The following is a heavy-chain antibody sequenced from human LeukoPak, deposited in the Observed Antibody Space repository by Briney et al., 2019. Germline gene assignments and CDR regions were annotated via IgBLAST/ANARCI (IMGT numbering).Heavy chain of an antibody. D-gene: IGHD5-12*01. CDR2: IYMNGVT. CDR3: VKGGRWLLGSLYFDY. V-gene: IGHV3-53*05. CDR1: GFTVSANY. J-gene: IGHJ4*02. Sequence: GGSLRLSCAASGFTVSANYMSWVRQAPAKGLEWVSVIYMNGVTYHADSVKGRFTISRDDSRNTVYLQMNSLRADDTAVYYCVKGGRWLLGSLYFDYWGQGALVTVSS.